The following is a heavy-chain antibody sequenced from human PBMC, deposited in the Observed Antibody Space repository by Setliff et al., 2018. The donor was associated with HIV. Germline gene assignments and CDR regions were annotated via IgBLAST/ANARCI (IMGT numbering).Heavy chain of an antibody. CDR3: ARDRRAGVYYYTDV. Sequence: ASVKVSCKASGYIFTGYYMHRVRRAPGQGFEWMGWINPDNGRTQYGQKFQGRLTLTRDTSIRTAYMELSGLTFDDTAMYYCARDRRAGVYYYTDVWGTGTTVTVSS. J-gene: IGHJ6*03. CDR2: INPDNGRT. V-gene: IGHV1-2*02. D-gene: IGHD7-27*01. CDR1: GYIFTGYY.